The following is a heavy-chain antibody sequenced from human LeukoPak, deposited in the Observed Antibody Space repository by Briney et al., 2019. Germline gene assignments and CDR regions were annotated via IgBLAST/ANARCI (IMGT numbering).Heavy chain of an antibody. CDR3: AKEWYVGSPPDY. CDR2: ISYDGSYK. J-gene: IGHJ4*02. Sequence: PGGSLRLSCAASGFTFSNYGMHWVRQAPGKGLEWVAFISYDGSYKYYADSVKGRFTISRDNSKNTLYLQMNSLRAEDTAVYYCAKEWYVGSPPDYWGQGTQVTVSS. D-gene: IGHD3-10*01. CDR1: GFTFSNYG. V-gene: IGHV3-30*18.